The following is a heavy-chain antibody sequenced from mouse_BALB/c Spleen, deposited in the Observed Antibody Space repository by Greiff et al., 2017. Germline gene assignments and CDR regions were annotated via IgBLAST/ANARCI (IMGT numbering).Heavy chain of an antibody. CDR1: GYTFTDYW. J-gene: IGHJ3*01. Sequence: VQLQQPGAELVMPGASVKMSCKASGYTFTDYWMHWVKQRPGQGLEWIGAIDTSDSYTSYNQKFKGKATLTVDESSSTAYMQLSSLTSEDSAVYYCAREGSAWFAYWGQGTLVTVSA. CDR2: IDTSDSYT. V-gene: IGHV1-69*01. CDR3: AREGSAWFAY.